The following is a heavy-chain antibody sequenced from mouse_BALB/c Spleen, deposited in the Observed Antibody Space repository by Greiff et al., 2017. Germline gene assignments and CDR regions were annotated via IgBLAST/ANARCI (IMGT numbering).Heavy chain of an antibody. Sequence: EVHLVESGGGLVQPGGSLRLSCATSGFTFTDYYMSWVRQPPGKALEWLGFIRNKANGYTTEYSASVKGRFTISRDNSQSILYLQMNTLRAEDSATYYCARELTGFAYWGQGTLVTVSA. CDR2: IRNKANGYTT. CDR3: ARELTGFAY. J-gene: IGHJ3*01. V-gene: IGHV7-3*02. CDR1: GFTFTDYY. D-gene: IGHD4-1*01.